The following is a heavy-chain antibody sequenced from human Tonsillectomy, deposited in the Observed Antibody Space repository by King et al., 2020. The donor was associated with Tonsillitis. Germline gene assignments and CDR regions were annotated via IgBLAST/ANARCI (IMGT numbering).Heavy chain of an antibody. CDR3: ARDPKLKYYYDSSGYYPYFDY. CDR1: GFTFSSYG. Sequence: VQLVESGGGVVQPGRSLRLSCAASGFTFSSYGMHWVRQAPGKGLEWVAVIWYDGSNKYYADSVKGRFTISRDNSKNTLYLQMNSLRAEDTAVYYCARDPKLKYYYDSSGYYPYFDYWGQGTLVTVSS. D-gene: IGHD3-22*01. J-gene: IGHJ4*02. V-gene: IGHV3-33*01. CDR2: IWYDGSNK.